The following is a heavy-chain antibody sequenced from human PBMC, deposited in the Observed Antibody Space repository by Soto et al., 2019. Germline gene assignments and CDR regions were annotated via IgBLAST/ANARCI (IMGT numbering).Heavy chain of an antibody. D-gene: IGHD3-22*01. V-gene: IGHV1-69*01. Sequence: QVQLVQSGAEVKKPGASVKVSCKASGYTFTGYYMHWVRQAPGQGLEWMGWIIPIFGTANHAQKFQGRGTIIADESTSTVYMELSSLRSDDTAIYYCARGWGYDSTDYYYAYWGQGTLVIVSS. J-gene: IGHJ4*02. CDR1: GYTFTGYY. CDR2: IIPIFGTA. CDR3: ARGWGYDSTDYYYAY.